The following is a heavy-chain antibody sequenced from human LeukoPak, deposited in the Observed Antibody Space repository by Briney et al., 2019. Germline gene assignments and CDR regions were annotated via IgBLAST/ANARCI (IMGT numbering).Heavy chain of an antibody. CDR3: ARAQYSSSSFHYYYGMDV. Sequence: SVKVSCKASGYTFTSYDINWVRQAPGQGLEWMGGIIPIFGTANYAQKFQGRVTIIADQSTSTVYMELSSLRSEDTAVYYCARAQYSSSSFHYYYGMDVWGQGTTVTVSS. V-gene: IGHV1-69*13. J-gene: IGHJ6*02. D-gene: IGHD6-6*01. CDR2: IIPIFGTA. CDR1: GYTFTSYD.